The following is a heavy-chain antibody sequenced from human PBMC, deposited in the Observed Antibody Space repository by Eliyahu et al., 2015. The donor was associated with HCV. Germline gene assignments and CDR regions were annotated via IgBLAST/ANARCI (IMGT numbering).Heavy chain of an antibody. CDR3: ASGGGGIAVAGTGGWFDP. Sequence: QVQLQESGPGLVKPSETLSLTCIVXGGSIXTYXWSWXRQPPGKGLEWIGYIHYSGGTNYXPXLKSXVTISLDTSKNQXSLNLTSVTAADTAVYYCASGGGGIAVAGTGGWFDPWGQGTLVTVSS. D-gene: IGHD6-19*01. V-gene: IGHV4-59*01. J-gene: IGHJ5*02. CDR2: IHYSGGT. CDR1: GGSIXTYX.